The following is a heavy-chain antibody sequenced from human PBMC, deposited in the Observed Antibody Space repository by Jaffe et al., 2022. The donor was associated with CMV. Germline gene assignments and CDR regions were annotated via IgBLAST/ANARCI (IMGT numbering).Heavy chain of an antibody. D-gene: IGHD3-3*01. CDR3: TRDMSYDFWSGYFDY. CDR1: GFTFGDYA. J-gene: IGHJ4*02. Sequence: EVQLVESGGGLVQPGRSLRLSCTASGFTFGDYAMSWVRQAPGKGLEWVGFIRSKAYGGTTEYAASVKGRFTISRDDSKSIAYLQMNSLKTEDTAVYYCTRDMSYDFWSGYFDYWGQGTLVTVSS. CDR2: IRSKAYGGTT. V-gene: IGHV3-49*04.